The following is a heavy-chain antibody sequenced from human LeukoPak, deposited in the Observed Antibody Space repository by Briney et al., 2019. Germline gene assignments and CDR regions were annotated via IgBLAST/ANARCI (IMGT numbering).Heavy chain of an antibody. CDR1: GGTFSSYA. J-gene: IGHJ4*02. D-gene: IGHD3-22*01. Sequence: ASVKVSCKASGGTFSSYAISWVRQAPGQGLEWMGGIIPIFGTANYAQKFQGRVTITTDGSTSTAYMELSSLRSEDTAVYYCAKSSTYDSSGYYPFYWGQGTLVTVSS. V-gene: IGHV1-69*05. CDR2: IIPIFGTA. CDR3: AKSSTYDSSGYYPFY.